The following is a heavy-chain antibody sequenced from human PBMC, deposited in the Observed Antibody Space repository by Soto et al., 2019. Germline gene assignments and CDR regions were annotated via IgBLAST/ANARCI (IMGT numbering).Heavy chain of an antibody. CDR2: IYTGGGT. CDR3: ARDSYVLH. D-gene: IGHD3-16*01. J-gene: IGHJ4*02. V-gene: IGHV3-66*01. CDR1: GFTVSSNY. Sequence: PGGSLRLSCAASGFTVSSNYMSWVRQAPGKGPEWVSIIYTGGGTDYADSVKGRFIISRDDSKNALYLQMNSLRAEDTAVYYCARDSYVLHWGQGALVTVSP.